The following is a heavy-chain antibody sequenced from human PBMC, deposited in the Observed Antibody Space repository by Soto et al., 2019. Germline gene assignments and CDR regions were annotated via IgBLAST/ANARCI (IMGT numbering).Heavy chain of an antibody. CDR3: AKDRVESGLGEIDY. V-gene: IGHV3-30*18. Sequence: GGSLRLSCAASGFSFSNNGMHWVRQAPGKGLEWVAIISYDGSNKYYADSVKGRFTISRDNSKNTLYLQMNSLRVEDTAVYYCAKDRVESGLGEIDYWGQGTRVTVS. CDR1: GFSFSNNG. D-gene: IGHD3-16*01. J-gene: IGHJ4*02. CDR2: ISYDGSNK.